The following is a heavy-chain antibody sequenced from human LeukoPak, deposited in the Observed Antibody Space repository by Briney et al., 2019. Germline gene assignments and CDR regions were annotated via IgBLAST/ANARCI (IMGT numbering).Heavy chain of an antibody. CDR1: GASVSSNIAT. Sequence: QALSLTCAVSGASVSSNIATLNWIRQSPSRGLEWLGRTYYSSKWYNDYAVSVKSRITINPDTSKNQFSLQLNSVTPEDEAVYYCTRGREEHSITDCHYSYMDVRGKGTTVTVS. CDR2: TYYSSKWYN. J-gene: IGHJ6*03. V-gene: IGHV6-1*01. D-gene: IGHD6-6*01. CDR3: TRGREEHSITDCHYSYMDV.